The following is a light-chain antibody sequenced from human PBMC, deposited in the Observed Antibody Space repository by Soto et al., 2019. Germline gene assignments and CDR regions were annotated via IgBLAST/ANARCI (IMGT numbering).Light chain of an antibody. J-gene: IGKJ5*01. Sequence: EIVLTQSPGTLSLSPGGRATLSCRASQSFSSYLAWYQQKPGQAPSLLLYDASKRATGIPARFSGRGSGTDFTLTISSLEPEDFAVYYCQQRSNWPPVITFGQGTRMEIK. CDR3: QQRSNWPPVIT. V-gene: IGKV3-11*01. CDR2: DAS. CDR1: QSFSSY.